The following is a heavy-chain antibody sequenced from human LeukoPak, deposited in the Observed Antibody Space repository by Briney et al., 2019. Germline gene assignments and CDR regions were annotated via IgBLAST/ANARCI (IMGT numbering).Heavy chain of an antibody. CDR1: GFTFSSYA. CDR2: IGASGGST. D-gene: IGHD1-26*01. J-gene: IGHJ6*03. Sequence: GGSLRLSCAASGFTFSSYAMSWVRQPPGKGLEWVSAIGASGGSTYYADSVKGRFTISRDNSKNTLYLQMNSLRAEDTAVYYCAKNSPSSGTYYYYYYMDVWGKGTTVTVSS. CDR3: AKNSPSSGTYYYYYYMDV. V-gene: IGHV3-23*01.